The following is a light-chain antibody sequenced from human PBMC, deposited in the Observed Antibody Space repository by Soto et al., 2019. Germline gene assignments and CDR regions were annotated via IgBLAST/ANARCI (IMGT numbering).Light chain of an antibody. V-gene: IGLV2-14*01. CDR1: SSDVGRYNY. J-gene: IGLJ1*01. Sequence: QSVLTQPASVSGSPGQSITISCTGTSSDVGRYNYVSWYQQHPGRAPKLIIYEVTNRPSGVSDRFSGSKSGNVASLTISGLRAADEAEYYCGSYTTTYARIFGSGTKVTVL. CDR3: GSYTTTYARI. CDR2: EVT.